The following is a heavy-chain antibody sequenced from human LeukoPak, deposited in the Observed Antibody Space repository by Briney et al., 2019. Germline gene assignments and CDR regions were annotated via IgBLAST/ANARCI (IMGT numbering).Heavy chain of an antibody. V-gene: IGHV3-30*02. Sequence: GGSLRLSCAASGFTFSSYGMHWVRQAPGKGLEWVAFIRYDGSNKYYADSVKGRFTISRDNSKNTLYLQMNSLRAEDTAVYYCAKPRFLEWLLSRAWFDPWGQGTLVTVSS. CDR2: IRYDGSNK. CDR1: GFTFSSYG. CDR3: AKPRFLEWLLSRAWFDP. D-gene: IGHD3-3*01. J-gene: IGHJ5*02.